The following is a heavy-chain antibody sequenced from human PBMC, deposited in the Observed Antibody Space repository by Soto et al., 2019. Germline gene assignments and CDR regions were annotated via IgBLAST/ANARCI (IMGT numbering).Heavy chain of an antibody. J-gene: IGHJ4*02. Sequence: SETLSLTCTVSGGSISSYYCSWIRQPPGKGLEWIGNIYYSGSTNYNPSLKSRVTISVDTSKNQFSLKLSSVTAADTAVYYRARGEYYGSDERNFDYWGQGTQVTVSS. D-gene: IGHD3-10*01. CDR1: GGSISSYY. CDR3: ARGEYYGSDERNFDY. V-gene: IGHV4-59*01. CDR2: IYYSGST.